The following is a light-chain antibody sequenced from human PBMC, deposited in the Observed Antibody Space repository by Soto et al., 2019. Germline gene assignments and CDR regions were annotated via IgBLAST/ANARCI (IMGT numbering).Light chain of an antibody. CDR3: QQRRNWPYLT. J-gene: IGKJ4*01. CDR1: ESVSTY. CDR2: HAS. V-gene: IGKV3-11*01. Sequence: DIVLTQSPATLSLSPGERATLSCRASESVSTYLAWYQHKPGQAPRLLINHASNRATGIPDRFSGSGSGTDFPLIISSLEPEDFAVYYCQQRRNWPYLTFGGGTKVEIK.